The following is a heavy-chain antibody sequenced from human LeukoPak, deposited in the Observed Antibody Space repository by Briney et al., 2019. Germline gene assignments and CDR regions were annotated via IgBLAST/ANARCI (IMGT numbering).Heavy chain of an antibody. Sequence: VASVKVSCKASGYTFTSYAMNWVRQAPGQGLEWMGWINTNTGNPTYPQAFIGRFVFSVDTSASTAYLQISSLKTEDTAVYYCASMGANGFDIWGQGTTVTVSS. CDR1: GYTFTSYA. V-gene: IGHV7-4-1*02. D-gene: IGHD3-16*01. J-gene: IGHJ3*02. CDR2: INTNTGNP. CDR3: ASMGANGFDI.